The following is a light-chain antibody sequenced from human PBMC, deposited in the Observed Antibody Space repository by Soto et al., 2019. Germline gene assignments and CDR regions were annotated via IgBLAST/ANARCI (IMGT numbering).Light chain of an antibody. CDR3: CSYAGSYTLYV. CDR1: SSDVGGYNY. J-gene: IGLJ1*01. V-gene: IGLV2-11*01. CDR2: DVS. Sequence: QSVLTQPRSVSWSPGRSVTISCTGTSSDVGGYNYVSWYQQHPGKAPKLMIYDVSKRPSGVPDRFSGSKSGNTASLTISGLQAEDEADYYCCSYAGSYTLYVFGTGTKVTVL.